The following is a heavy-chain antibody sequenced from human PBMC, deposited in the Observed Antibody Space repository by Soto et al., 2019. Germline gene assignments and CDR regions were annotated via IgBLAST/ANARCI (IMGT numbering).Heavy chain of an antibody. D-gene: IGHD6-13*01. CDR2: ISYDGSNK. CDR1: GFTFSSYG. V-gene: IGHV3-30*18. CDR3: AKSSVAIAQQLVRGFDY. Sequence: GGSLRLSCAASGFTFSSYGMHWVRQAPGKGLEWVAVISYDGSNKYYADSVKGRFTMSRDNSKNTLYLQMNSLRAEDTAVYYCAKSSVAIAQQLVRGFDYWGQGTLVTVSS. J-gene: IGHJ4*02.